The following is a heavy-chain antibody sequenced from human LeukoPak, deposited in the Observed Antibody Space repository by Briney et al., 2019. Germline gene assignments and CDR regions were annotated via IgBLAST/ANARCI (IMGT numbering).Heavy chain of an antibody. J-gene: IGHJ4*02. D-gene: IGHD4-17*01. CDR2: INHSGST. V-gene: IGHV4-34*01. CDR3: ARLWPYGDYYFDY. CDR1: GGSFSGYY. Sequence: KTSETLSLTCAVYGGSFSGYYWSWIRQPPGKGLEWIGEINHSGSTNYNPSLKSRVTISVDTSKNQFSLKLSSVTAADTAVYYCARLWPYGDYYFDYWGQGTLVTVSS.